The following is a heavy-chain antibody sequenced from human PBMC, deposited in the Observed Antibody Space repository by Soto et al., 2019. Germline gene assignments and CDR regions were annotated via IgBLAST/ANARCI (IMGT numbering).Heavy chain of an antibody. V-gene: IGHV5-10-1*01. CDR2: IDPSDSYT. CDR3: ARPRVAGTSPSDNGMDV. J-gene: IGHJ6*02. Sequence: GESLKISCKGSGYSFTSYWISWVRQMPGKGLEWMGRIDPSDSYTNYSPSFQGHVTISADKSISTAYLQWSSLKASETAMYYCARPRVAGTSPSDNGMDVWGQGTTVTVSS. D-gene: IGHD6-19*01. CDR1: GYSFTSYW.